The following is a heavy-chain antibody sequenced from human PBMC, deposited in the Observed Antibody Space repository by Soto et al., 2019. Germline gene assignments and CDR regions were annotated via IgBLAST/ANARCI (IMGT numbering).Heavy chain of an antibody. CDR2: ILSDGSRQ. D-gene: IGHD2-15*01. CDR1: GFTFPKYG. J-gene: IGHJ3*02. Sequence: QVQLVESGGGVVQPGQSLTLSCAASGFTFPKYGMHWVRQPPGKGLEWVALILSDGSRQWYRDSVRGRFSISRDNRKNWLNLQMDSVRVEDAAGYYCGRDDGGGPNAFDIWGQGTMVTVSS. V-gene: IGHV3-33*03. CDR3: GRDDGGGPNAFDI.